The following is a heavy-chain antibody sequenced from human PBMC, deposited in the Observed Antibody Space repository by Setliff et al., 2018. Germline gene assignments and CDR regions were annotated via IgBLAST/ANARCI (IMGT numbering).Heavy chain of an antibody. CDR3: ARTYCSGAVCYPFDY. Sequence: GGSLRLSCAASGFTFSRHAMHWVRQAPGKGLEWVAVMSNDGSDKNYADSVKGRFTISRDNSKNTLYLQMNSLRAEDTAVYYCARTYCSGAVCYPFDYWGQGTLVTVSS. CDR1: GFTFSRHA. CDR2: MSNDGSDK. V-gene: IGHV3-30*01. D-gene: IGHD2-8*02. J-gene: IGHJ4*02.